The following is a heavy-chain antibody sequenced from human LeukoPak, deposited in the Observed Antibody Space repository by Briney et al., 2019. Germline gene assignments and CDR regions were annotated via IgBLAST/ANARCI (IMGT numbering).Heavy chain of an antibody. CDR3: AVSAARPRAYDI. Sequence: TSETLSLTCAVYGGSFSGYYWSWIRQPPGKGLEWIGEINHSGSTNYNPSLKSRVTISVDTSKDQFSLKLSSVTAADTAFYYCAVSAARPRAYDIWGQGTMVTVSS. D-gene: IGHD2-2*01. J-gene: IGHJ3*02. CDR2: INHSGST. V-gene: IGHV4-34*01. CDR1: GGSFSGYY.